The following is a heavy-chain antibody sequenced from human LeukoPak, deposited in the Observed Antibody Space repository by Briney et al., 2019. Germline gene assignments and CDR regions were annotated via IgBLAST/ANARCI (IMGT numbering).Heavy chain of an antibody. J-gene: IGHJ3*02. CDR3: ASRGGMGTFDI. D-gene: IGHD3-10*01. Sequence: SVKVSCKASGGTFSSYAISWVRQAPGQGLEWMGGIIPIFGTASYAQKFQGRVTITADESTSTAYMELSSPRSEDTAVYYCASRGGMGTFDIWGQGTMVTVSS. CDR1: GGTFSSYA. CDR2: IIPIFGTA. V-gene: IGHV1-69*13.